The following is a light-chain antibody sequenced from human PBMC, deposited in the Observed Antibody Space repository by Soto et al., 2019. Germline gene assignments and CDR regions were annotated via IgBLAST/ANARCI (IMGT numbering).Light chain of an antibody. V-gene: IGLV2-14*03. Sequence: QSVLTQPASVSGSPGQSISISCTGSISDVGGSNYVFWYQQHPGKAPKLLIYGVTGRPSGISDRFSGSKSGTTASLTISGLQADDEADYYCTSPTGSSTRVFGSGTKVTVL. CDR3: TSPTGSSTRV. CDR1: ISDVGGSNY. J-gene: IGLJ1*01. CDR2: GVT.